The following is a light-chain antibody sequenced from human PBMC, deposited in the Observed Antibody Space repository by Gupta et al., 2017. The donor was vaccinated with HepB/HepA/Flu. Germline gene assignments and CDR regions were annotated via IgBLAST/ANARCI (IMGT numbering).Light chain of an antibody. J-gene: IGKJ4*01. CDR3: QQYYSIPLT. CDR1: QSRFHRHDKMTY. V-gene: IGKV4-1*01. CDR2: WAS. Sequence: DIVMTQSPDSLAVSLGERATINFKSSQSRFHRHDKMTYLSWYQQKAGQPPKLLIYWASGRESGVPDRFSGRGSGTDFTLTISSLQAEDVAIYYCQQYYSIPLTFGGGTKVEIK.